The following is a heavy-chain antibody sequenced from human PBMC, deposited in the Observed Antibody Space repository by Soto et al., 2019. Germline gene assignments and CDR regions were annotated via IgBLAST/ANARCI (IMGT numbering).Heavy chain of an antibody. J-gene: IGHJ4*02. D-gene: IGHD6-13*01. CDR2: IYSGGST. CDR1: GFTVSSNY. Sequence: EVQLVESGGGLVQPGGSLRLSCAASGFTVSSNYMSWVRQAPGKGLEWVSVIYSGGSTYYADSVKGRFTISRDNSKNTLYLQMNSLRAEDTAVYYCARERVGAAAGPHYFDYWCEGTLVPVSS. V-gene: IGHV3-66*01. CDR3: ARERVGAAAGPHYFDY.